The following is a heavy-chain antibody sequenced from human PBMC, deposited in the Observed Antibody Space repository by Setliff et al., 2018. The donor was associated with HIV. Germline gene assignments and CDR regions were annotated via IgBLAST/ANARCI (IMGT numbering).Heavy chain of an antibody. CDR1: GGSISSGDYY. CDR2: IYYSGST. J-gene: IGHJ4*02. CDR3: AREDSYGSGSYSEYYFDY. D-gene: IGHD3-10*01. V-gene: IGHV4-30-4*08. Sequence: SETLSLTCTVSGGSISSGDYYWSWIRQPPGKGLEWIGYIYYSGSTYYNPSLKSRVTISVDTSKNQFSLKLSSATAADTAVYYCAREDSYGSGSYSEYYFDYWGQGTLVTVSS.